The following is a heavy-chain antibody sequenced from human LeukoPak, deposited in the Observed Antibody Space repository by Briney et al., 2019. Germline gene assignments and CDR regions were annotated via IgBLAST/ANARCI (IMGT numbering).Heavy chain of an antibody. CDR3: AKKKMLIAVAGTSDY. V-gene: IGHV3-48*01. Sequence: GGSLRLSCAASGFTFSSYSMNWVRQAPGKGLEWVSYISGDSTRTTYYADSVKGRFTISRDNAKNSLYLQMNSLRAEDTAVYYCAKKKMLIAVAGTSDYWGQGTLVTVSS. CDR1: GFTFSSYS. CDR2: ISGDSTRTT. D-gene: IGHD6-19*01. J-gene: IGHJ4*02.